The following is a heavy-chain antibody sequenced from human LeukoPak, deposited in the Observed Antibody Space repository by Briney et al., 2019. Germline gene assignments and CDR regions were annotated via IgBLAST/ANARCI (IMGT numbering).Heavy chain of an antibody. CDR3: AKDSGYSYGTLDY. D-gene: IGHD5-18*01. CDR2: IWYDGSNK. J-gene: IGHJ4*02. V-gene: IGHV3-33*06. Sequence: GGSLRLSCAASGFTFSSYGMHWVRQAPGKGLEWVAVIWYDGSNKYYADSVKGRFTISRDNSKNTLYLQMNSLRAEDTAVYYCAKDSGYSYGTLDYWGQGTPVTVSS. CDR1: GFTFSSYG.